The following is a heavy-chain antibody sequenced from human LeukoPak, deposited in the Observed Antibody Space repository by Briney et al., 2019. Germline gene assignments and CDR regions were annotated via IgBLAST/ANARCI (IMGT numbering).Heavy chain of an antibody. CDR3: ARRGSGWYFDL. Sequence: SETLSLTCTVSGGSISSYYWNWIRQPPGKGLESIGYIYYSGSTNYNPSLKGRVTISVDTSKNQFSLKLSSVTAADTAVYYCARRGSGWYFDLWGRGTLVTVSS. V-gene: IGHV4-59*08. D-gene: IGHD6-19*01. J-gene: IGHJ2*01. CDR1: GGSISSYY. CDR2: IYYSGST.